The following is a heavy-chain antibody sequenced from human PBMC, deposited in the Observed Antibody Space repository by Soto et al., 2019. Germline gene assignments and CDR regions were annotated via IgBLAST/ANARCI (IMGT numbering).Heavy chain of an antibody. Sequence: GGSLRLSCAASGFTFDNFAMSWVRQAPGKGLEWVSGISGRGDRPNYADSAKGRFTISTDNSKNTLYLQMNSLRAEDTAVYFCAKGGCNGCNWNIDAFDIWGQGTMVTVSS. CDR2: ISGRGDRP. CDR1: GFTFDNFA. CDR3: AKGGCNGCNWNIDAFDI. D-gene: IGHD1-1*01. V-gene: IGHV3-23*01. J-gene: IGHJ3*02.